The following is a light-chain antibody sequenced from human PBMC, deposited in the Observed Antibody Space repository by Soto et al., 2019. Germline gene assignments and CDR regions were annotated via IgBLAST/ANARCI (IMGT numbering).Light chain of an antibody. CDR1: QSVSSSY. CDR2: GIS. J-gene: IGKJ4*01. V-gene: IGKV3-15*01. CDR3: QQYTNWPLT. Sequence: EIVMTQSPATLSVSPGETATLSCRASQSVSSSYLAWYQQKPGQAPRLLLYGISTRATGLPARFSGSGSGTEFTLTISSLQSEDFAVYYCQQYTNWPLTFGGGTKVDIK.